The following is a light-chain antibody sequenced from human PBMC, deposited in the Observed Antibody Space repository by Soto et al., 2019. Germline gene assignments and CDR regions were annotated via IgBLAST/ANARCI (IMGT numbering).Light chain of an antibody. J-gene: IGKJ1*01. CDR1: QSVRSSY. CDR2: GAS. V-gene: IGKV3-20*01. Sequence: EIVLTQSPVTLSLSPGERATLSCRASQSVRSSYLAWYQQKPGQAPRLLIYGASSRATGIPDRFSGSGYGTDFTLTISRLEPEDLAVYYCQQKGRKPRTFGQGTKVEIK. CDR3: QQKGRKPRT.